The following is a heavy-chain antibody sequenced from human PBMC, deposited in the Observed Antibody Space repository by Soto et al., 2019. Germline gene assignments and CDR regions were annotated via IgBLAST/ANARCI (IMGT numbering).Heavy chain of an antibody. V-gene: IGHV3-15*01. CDR3: TTDSADIVVVPATFGMDV. D-gene: IGHD2-2*01. Sequence: PVGSLRLSCAASGITFSNDWMTWVRQAPGKGLEWVGRIKSITDGGTTDYAAPVKGRFTISRDDSKDTLYLQMNNLRTEDTAVYHCTTDSADIVVVPATFGMDVWGQGTTVTVSS. CDR2: IKSITDGGTT. J-gene: IGHJ6*02. CDR1: GITFSNDW.